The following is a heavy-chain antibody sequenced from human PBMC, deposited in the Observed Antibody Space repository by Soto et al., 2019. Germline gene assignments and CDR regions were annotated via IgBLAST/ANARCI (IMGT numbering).Heavy chain of an antibody. CDR1: GGSISRNVYR. CDR3: ARHPDYATGWQIDY. CDR2: IDESGRT. J-gene: IGHJ4*02. Sequence: AETLSLACTVSGGSISRNVYRCDWIRRPPGKGLEWIGRIDESGRTNYNASLKSRVSISIDTSKNQFSLNLTSVTAADTAVYSCARHPDYATGWQIDYWGQGALVTVAS. V-gene: IGHV4-39*01. D-gene: IGHD2-2*01.